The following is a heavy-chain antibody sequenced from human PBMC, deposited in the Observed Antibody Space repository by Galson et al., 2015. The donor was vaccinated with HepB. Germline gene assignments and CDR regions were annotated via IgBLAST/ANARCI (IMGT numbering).Heavy chain of an antibody. D-gene: IGHD5-18*01. CDR2: IYHRGST. Sequence: ETLSLTCTVSGYSISSGYYWGWIRQPPGKGLEWIGSIYHRGSTYYNSSLKSRVTTSVDTSKNQFSLKLSSVTAADTAVYYCARGMGYSYGPFDYWGQGTLVTVSS. CDR3: ARGMGYSYGPFDY. V-gene: IGHV4-38-2*02. CDR1: GYSISSGYY. J-gene: IGHJ4*02.